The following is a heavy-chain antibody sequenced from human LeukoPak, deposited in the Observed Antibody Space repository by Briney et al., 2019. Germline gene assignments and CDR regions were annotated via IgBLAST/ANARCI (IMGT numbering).Heavy chain of an antibody. V-gene: IGHV4-34*01. J-gene: IGHJ4*02. D-gene: IGHD6-19*01. CDR1: GGSFSGYY. Sequence: SETLSLTCAVYGGSFSGYYWSWIRQPPGKGLEWIGEINHSGSINYNPSLKSRVTISVDTSKNQFSLKLSSVTAADTAVYYCARGIAVAALDYWGQGTLVTVSS. CDR3: ARGIAVAALDY. CDR2: INHSGSI.